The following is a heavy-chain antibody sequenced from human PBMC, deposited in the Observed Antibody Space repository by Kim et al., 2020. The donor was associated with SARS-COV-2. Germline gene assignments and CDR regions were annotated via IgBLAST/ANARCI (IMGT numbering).Heavy chain of an antibody. Sequence: YTPSPKSRVPIAVDTSKNQFSLKPSAVTAADTAVYYCARLDGYGAGYFDYWGQGTLVTVSS. V-gene: IGHV4-39*01. D-gene: IGHD3-10*01. CDR3: ARLDGYGAGYFDY. J-gene: IGHJ4*02.